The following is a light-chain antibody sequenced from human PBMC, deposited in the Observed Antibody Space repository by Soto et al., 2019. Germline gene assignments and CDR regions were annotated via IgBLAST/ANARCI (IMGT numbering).Light chain of an antibody. V-gene: IGKV1-39*01. CDR2: AAS. Sequence: DIQMTQSPSSLSASIRYRVTITCRASHSISTNLNWYQQKPGKAPKLLIYAASSLQSGVPSRFSGSGSGTDFTLTISSLQPEDFATYFCQQSYTTPLTFGGGTKVDIK. CDR3: QQSYTTPLT. CDR1: HSISTN. J-gene: IGKJ4*01.